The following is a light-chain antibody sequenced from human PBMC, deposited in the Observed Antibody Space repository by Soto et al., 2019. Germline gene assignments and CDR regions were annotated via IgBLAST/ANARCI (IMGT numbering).Light chain of an antibody. CDR2: GAS. J-gene: IGKJ4*01. Sequence: DIQMTQSPSSLSASVGDRVTITCRASQSISSYLNWYQQKPGKAPKLLIYGASSLQGGAPSTFSGSGSGTDFTLTISSLQPEDFATYYCKQTYDTPLTLGGGTKLDIK. CDR1: QSISSY. V-gene: IGKV1-39*01. CDR3: KQTYDTPLT.